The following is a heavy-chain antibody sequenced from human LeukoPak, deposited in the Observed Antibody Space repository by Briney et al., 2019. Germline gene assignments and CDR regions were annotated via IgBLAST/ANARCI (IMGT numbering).Heavy chain of an antibody. CDR3: AKDGYSNSRYDWFDP. J-gene: IGHJ5*02. CDR2: ISSGGGT. CDR1: GFTFSSYA. Sequence: PGGSLRLSCAASGFTFSSYAMSWVRQAPGEGLEWVSGISSGGGTYYADSVKGRFTISRDNSKNTLYLQMNNLRAEDTAVYYCAKDGYSNSRYDWFDPWGQGTLVTVSS. V-gene: IGHV3-23*01. D-gene: IGHD6-13*01.